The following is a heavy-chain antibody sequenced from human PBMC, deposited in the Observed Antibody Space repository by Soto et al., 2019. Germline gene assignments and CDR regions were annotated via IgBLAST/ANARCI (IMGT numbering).Heavy chain of an antibody. D-gene: IGHD6-6*01. CDR3: ARDKEGSSGDY. CDR1: GFTFSTYW. J-gene: IGHJ4*02. V-gene: IGHV3-74*01. Sequence: EVQLVESGGGLVQFGGSPRLSCAASGFTFSTYWMHWVRQAPGKGLVWVSRINTDGSTTAYADSVKGRFTISRDNAKNTLYLQMNSLRVEDTAVYYCARDKEGSSGDYWGQGSLVTVSS. CDR2: INTDGSTT.